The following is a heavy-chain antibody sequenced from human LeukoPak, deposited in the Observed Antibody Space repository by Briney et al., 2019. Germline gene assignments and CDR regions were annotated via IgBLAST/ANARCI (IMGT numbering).Heavy chain of an antibody. D-gene: IGHD3-10*01. Sequence: TSETLSLTCAVYGGSFSGYYWSWIRQPPGKGLEWIGEINHSGSTNYNPSLKSRVTISVDTSKNQFSLKLSSVTAADTAVYYCARGPTMVRGVIPSFGYFDLWGRGTLVTVSS. V-gene: IGHV4-34*01. J-gene: IGHJ2*01. CDR1: GGSFSGYY. CDR2: INHSGST. CDR3: ARGPTMVRGVIPSFGYFDL.